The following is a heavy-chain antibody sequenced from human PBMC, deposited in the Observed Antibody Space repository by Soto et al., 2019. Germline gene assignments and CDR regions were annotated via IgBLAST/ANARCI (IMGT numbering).Heavy chain of an antibody. D-gene: IGHD2-8*02. CDR2: INPKSGDR. Sequence: QVHLVQSGAEVKRAGASVTVSCKASGYTFSDYYIHWVRQAPGQGLQWMGCINPKSGDRRYAQMFRGWVFMTRDTSISTAYMEVSGLKSDETAVYFCARGAEVGIELAAFDQWGQGTLVTVSA. CDR1: GYTFSDYY. J-gene: IGHJ4*02. V-gene: IGHV1-2*04. CDR3: ARGAEVGIELAAFDQ.